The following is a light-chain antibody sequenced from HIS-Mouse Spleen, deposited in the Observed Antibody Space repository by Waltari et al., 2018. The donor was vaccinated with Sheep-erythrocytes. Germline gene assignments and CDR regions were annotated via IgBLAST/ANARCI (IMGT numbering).Light chain of an antibody. Sequence: QPASVSGSPGQSITISCTGTSSYVGGYNYVSWYQQHPGKAPKLMIYDVSNRPSGVSNRFSGSKSGNTASLTISGLQAEDEADYYCSSYTSSSTYVFGTGTKVTVL. J-gene: IGLJ1*01. CDR2: DVS. CDR3: SSYTSSSTYV. V-gene: IGLV2-14*03. CDR1: SSYVGGYNY.